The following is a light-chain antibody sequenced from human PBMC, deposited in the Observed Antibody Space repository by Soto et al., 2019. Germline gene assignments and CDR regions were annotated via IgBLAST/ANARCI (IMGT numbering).Light chain of an antibody. J-gene: IGLJ2*01. CDR3: QSYGSSLSVL. CDR2: GNS. V-gene: IGLV1-40*01. Sequence: QSVLTQPPSVSGAPGQRVTISCTGSSSNIGAGYDVHWYQQLPGTAPKLLIYGNSNRPSGVPDRFSGSKSGTSASLAITGLQAEDEAEYYCQSYGSSLSVLFGGGTKVTVL. CDR1: SSNIGAGYD.